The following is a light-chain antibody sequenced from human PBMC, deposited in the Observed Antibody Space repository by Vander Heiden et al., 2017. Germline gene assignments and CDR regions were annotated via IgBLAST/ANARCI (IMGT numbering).Light chain of an antibody. J-gene: IGLJ1*01. V-gene: IGLV2-14*01. CDR1: SKDVGNSDD. Sequence: QSALTHPASVSGSPGHSITISCTADSKDVGNSDDVTWYQHLPGKAPKLIIYEVTSRPAGVSNRFSGSKSGNTSSLTISGLQTEDEADYYCASFTVTSTYVFGTGTKVTVL. CDR2: EVT. CDR3: ASFTVTSTYV.